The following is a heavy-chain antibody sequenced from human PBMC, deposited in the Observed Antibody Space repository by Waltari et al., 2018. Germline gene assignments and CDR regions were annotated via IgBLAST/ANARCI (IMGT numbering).Heavy chain of an antibody. CDR1: GGSFSGNY. CDR2: ISGGSGTT. Sequence: QVQLQESGPGLVKPSETLSLTCVVSGGSFSGNYWAWIRQPPGKGLEWIGYISGGSGTTDYNPSLMRRVTISRDTSKTQFSLNLTSVTAADTAIYYCARGETNSDYWGRGLLVTVSS. J-gene: IGHJ4*02. V-gene: IGHV4-59*12. CDR3: ARGETNSDY.